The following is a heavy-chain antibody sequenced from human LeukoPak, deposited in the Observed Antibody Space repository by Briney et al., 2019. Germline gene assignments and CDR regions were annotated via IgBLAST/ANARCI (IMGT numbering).Heavy chain of an antibody. V-gene: IGHV4-39*01. J-gene: IGHJ6*02. CDR2: IYYSGST. CDR1: GGSISSSSYY. Sequence: SETLSLTRTVSGGSISSSSYYWGWIRQPPGKGLEWIGSIYYSGSTYYNPSLKSRVTISVDTSKNQFSLKLSSVTAADTAVYYCARLELRSRYYYYGMDVWGQGTTVTVSS. CDR3: ARLELRSRYYYYGMDV. D-gene: IGHD2-15*01.